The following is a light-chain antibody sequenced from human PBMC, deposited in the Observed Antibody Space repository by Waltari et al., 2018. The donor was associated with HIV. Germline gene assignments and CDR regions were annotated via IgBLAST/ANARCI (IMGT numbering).Light chain of an antibody. CDR1: SSHIGTGSD. V-gene: IGLV1-40*01. CDR3: QSYDSRLSGSV. J-gene: IGLJ3*02. Sequence: QSALTQPPSVSGAPGQRVTISCTGPSSHIGTGSDVPWYKQLPGTAPKLLIYANTNRPSGVPDRFAGSKSGTPASLAITGLQAEDEADYYCQSYDSRLSGSVFGGGTKLTVL. CDR2: ANT.